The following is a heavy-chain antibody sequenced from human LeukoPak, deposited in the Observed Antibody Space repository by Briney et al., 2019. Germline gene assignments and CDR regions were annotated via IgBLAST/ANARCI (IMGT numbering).Heavy chain of an antibody. CDR1: GGSISSSSFY. CDR3: ARQGYTSGQGFRNNWFDP. Sequence: KPSETLSLTCTVSGGSISSSSFYWGWIRQPPGKGLEWIGTIFYSGSTYYNPSLRSRVTMSVDTSKNQFSLRLSSVTAADTAVYYCARQGYTSGQGFRNNWFDPWGQGSLVTVSS. J-gene: IGHJ5*02. D-gene: IGHD6-19*01. V-gene: IGHV4-39*01. CDR2: IFYSGST.